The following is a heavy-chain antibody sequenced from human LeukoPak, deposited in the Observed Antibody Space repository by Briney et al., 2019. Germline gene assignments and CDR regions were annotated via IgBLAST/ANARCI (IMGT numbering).Heavy chain of an antibody. V-gene: IGHV3-30*02. CDR1: GFTFSSYG. Sequence: PGGSLRLSCAASGFTFSSYGMHWVRQAPGKGLEWVTFIRYDGSNKYYADSVKGRFTISRDNSKNSLFLQMERLRTEDTALYYCAKSGAAADAFHNWGQGTLVTVSS. J-gene: IGHJ4*02. D-gene: IGHD6-13*01. CDR3: AKSGAAADAFHN. CDR2: IRYDGSNK.